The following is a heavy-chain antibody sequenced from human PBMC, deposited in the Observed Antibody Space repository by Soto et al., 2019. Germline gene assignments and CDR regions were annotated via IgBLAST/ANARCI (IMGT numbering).Heavy chain of an antibody. Sequence: PSETLSLTCTVSGGSISSGGYYWSWIRQHPGKGLEWIGYIYYSGTTYYNPSLKSRVTISVDTSKNQFSLKLSSVSAADTALYYCARDNRAFGYYYYGMDVWGQGTTVTVSS. CDR2: IYYSGTT. V-gene: IGHV4-31*03. CDR3: ARDNRAFGYYYYGMDV. CDR1: GGSISSGGYY. J-gene: IGHJ6*02. D-gene: IGHD3-16*01.